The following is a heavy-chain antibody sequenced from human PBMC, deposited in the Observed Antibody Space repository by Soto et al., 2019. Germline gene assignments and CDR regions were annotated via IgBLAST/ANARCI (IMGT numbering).Heavy chain of an antibody. J-gene: IGHJ4*02. CDR1: GDSMSGYY. CDR2: VYYSGYT. CDR3: ARGAKEVAGTLDC. D-gene: IGHD6-19*01. V-gene: IGHV4-59*01. Sequence: QVQLQESGPGLVRPSETLSLTCTVSGDSMSGYYWSWVRQPPEKALEWIGYVYYSGYTNYNPSLHRRVTIAVDTSKNHFSRRLTSVTPADTAVYYCARGAKEVAGTLDCWGQGTLVTVSS.